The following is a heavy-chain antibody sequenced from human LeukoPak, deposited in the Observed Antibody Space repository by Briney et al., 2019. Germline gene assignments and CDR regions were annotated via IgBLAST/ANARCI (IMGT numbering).Heavy chain of an antibody. D-gene: IGHD3-22*01. J-gene: IGHJ4*02. Sequence: SESLSLTCTVSGGSINSYYWSWIRQPPGKGLEWIGYIYYSGSTNYNPSLKSRVTISLDTSNNQFSLKLSSVTAADTAVYYCARDTSGYRRGSFDYWGQGTLVNVSS. CDR3: ARDTSGYRRGSFDY. CDR2: IYYSGST. CDR1: GGSINSYY. V-gene: IGHV4-59*01.